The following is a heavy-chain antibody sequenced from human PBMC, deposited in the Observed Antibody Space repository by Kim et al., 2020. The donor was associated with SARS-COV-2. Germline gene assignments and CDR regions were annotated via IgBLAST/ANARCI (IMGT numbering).Heavy chain of an antibody. J-gene: IGHJ5*02. V-gene: IGHV3-30-3*01. CDR3: AVFPGLNSYSSERFDP. D-gene: IGHD6-25*01. CDR2: ISYDGSNK. CDR1: GFTFSSYA. Sequence: GGSLRLSCAASGFTFSSYAMHWVRQAPGKGLEWVAVISYDGSNKYYADSVKGRFTISRDNSKNTLYLQMNSLRAEDTAVYYCAVFPGLNSYSSERFDPWGQGTLVTVSS.